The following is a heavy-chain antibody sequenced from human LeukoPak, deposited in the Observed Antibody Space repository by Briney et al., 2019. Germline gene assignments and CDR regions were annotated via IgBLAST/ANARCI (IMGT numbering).Heavy chain of an antibody. CDR3: ARDRGDNYYYYYMDV. Sequence: GGSLRLSCAASGFTFSSFAMHWVRQAPGKGLEWVAVIWYDGSNKYYADSVKGRFTISRDNSKNTLYLQMNSLRAEDTAVYYCARDRGDNYYYYYMDVWGKGTTVTVSS. CDR1: GFTFSSFA. J-gene: IGHJ6*03. V-gene: IGHV3-33*08. CDR2: IWYDGSNK. D-gene: IGHD3-16*01.